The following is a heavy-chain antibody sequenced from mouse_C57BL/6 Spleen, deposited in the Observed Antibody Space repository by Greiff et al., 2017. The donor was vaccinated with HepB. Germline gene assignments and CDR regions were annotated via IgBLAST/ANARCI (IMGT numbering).Heavy chain of an antibody. Sequence: EVKLVESGGGLVKPGGSLKLSCAASGFTFSSYAMSWVRQTPEKRLEWVATISDGGSYTYYPDNVKGRFTISRYNAKNNLYLQMSHLKSEDTAMYYCARDRGRDWDGFAYWGQGTLVTVSA. V-gene: IGHV5-4*01. CDR3: ARDRGRDWDGFAY. CDR1: GFTFSSYA. CDR2: ISDGGSYT. D-gene: IGHD4-1*01. J-gene: IGHJ3*01.